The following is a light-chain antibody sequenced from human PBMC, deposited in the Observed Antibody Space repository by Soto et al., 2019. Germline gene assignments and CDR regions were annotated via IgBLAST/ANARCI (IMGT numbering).Light chain of an antibody. J-gene: IGKJ4*01. CDR3: QQYNNWPPLT. Sequence: EIVMTQSPATLSVSPWERATLSCRASQSVSGNLAWYQQRPGQAPRLRIYGASTRATGIPARFSGSGSGTEFTLTISSLQSEDFAVYYCQQYNNWPPLTFGGGTKVEIK. V-gene: IGKV3-15*01. CDR1: QSVSGN. CDR2: GAS.